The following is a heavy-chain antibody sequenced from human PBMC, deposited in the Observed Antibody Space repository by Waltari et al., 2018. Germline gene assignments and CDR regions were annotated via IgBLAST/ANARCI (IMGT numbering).Heavy chain of an antibody. Sequence: QLQLQESGPGLVKPSETLSLTCTVSGGSISSESYYWGWLRQPPGKGLEWIGIISYGGATYSNPSLKSRVTIPFDTSKNQFSRKLSSVTAADTAVYYCARLSYHIVTGYGWFDPWGLGTLVTVSS. D-gene: IGHD3-9*01. CDR2: ISYGGAT. CDR1: GGSISSESYY. CDR3: ARLSYHIVTGYGWFDP. J-gene: IGHJ5*02. V-gene: IGHV4-39*01.